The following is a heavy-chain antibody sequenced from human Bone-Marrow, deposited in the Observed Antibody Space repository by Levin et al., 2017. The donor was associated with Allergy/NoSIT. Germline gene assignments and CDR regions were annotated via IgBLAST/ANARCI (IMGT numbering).Heavy chain of an antibody. V-gene: IGHV3-23*01. D-gene: IGHD2-2*01. CDR1: GFTFSSYG. Sequence: GESLKISCAASGFTFSSYGMSWVRQAPGKGLEWVSAISGSGGSTYYADSVKGRFTISRDNSKNTLYLQMNSLRAADTAVYYCAKAQGRPYCTSTSCYSFFDYWGQGTLVTVSS. CDR3: AKAQGRPYCTSTSCYSFFDY. J-gene: IGHJ4*02. CDR2: ISGSGGST.